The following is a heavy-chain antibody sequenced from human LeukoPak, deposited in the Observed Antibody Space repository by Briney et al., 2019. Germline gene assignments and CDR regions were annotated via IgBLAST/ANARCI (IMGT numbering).Heavy chain of an antibody. D-gene: IGHD3-10*01. V-gene: IGHV3-7*01. CDR3: AKEGTYPIITYDS. Sequence: GGSLRLSCAASGFTFSSYWMNWVRQAPGKGLEWVANIKRDGNEKNYVDSVKGRFSISRDNAKNSLYLQMDSLRAEDTAVYYCAKEGTYPIITYDSWGQGALVTVSS. J-gene: IGHJ5*01. CDR2: IKRDGNEK. CDR1: GFTFSSYW.